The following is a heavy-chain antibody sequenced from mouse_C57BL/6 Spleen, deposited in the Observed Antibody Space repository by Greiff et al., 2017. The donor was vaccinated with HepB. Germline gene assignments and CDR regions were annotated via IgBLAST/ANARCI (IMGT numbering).Heavy chain of an antibody. D-gene: IGHD1-1*01. J-gene: IGHJ1*03. V-gene: IGHV1-81*01. CDR3: ASPYYGSSYGYFDV. CDR2: IYPRSGNT. CDR1: GYTFPSYG. Sequence: VHVKQSGAELARPGASVTLSCKASGYTFPSYGISWVTPITGHGLEWIVEIYPRSGNTYYNEKFKGKATLTADKSSSTAYMELRSLTSEDSAVYFCASPYYGSSYGYFDVWGTGTTVTVSS.